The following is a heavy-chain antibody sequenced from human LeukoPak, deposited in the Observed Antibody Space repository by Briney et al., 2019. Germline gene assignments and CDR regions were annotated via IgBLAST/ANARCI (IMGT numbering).Heavy chain of an antibody. CDR3: ARTPRNYYDSSGYPVNYYFDY. V-gene: IGHV1-46*01. CDR1: GCTFTSYY. CDR2: INPSGGST. D-gene: IGHD3-22*01. Sequence: GASVKVSCKASGCTFTSYYMHWVRQAPGQGLEWMGIINPSGGSTSYAQKFQGRVTMTRDTSTSTVYMELSSLRSEDTAVYYCARTPRNYYDSSGYPVNYYFDYWGQGTLVTVSS. J-gene: IGHJ4*02.